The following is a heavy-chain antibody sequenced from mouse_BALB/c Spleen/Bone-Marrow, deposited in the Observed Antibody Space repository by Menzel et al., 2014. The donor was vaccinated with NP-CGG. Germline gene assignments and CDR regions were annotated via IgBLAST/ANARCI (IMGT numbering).Heavy chain of an antibody. CDR2: IYYSGTI. Sequence: EVKLMESGPGLVKSSQTVSLTCTVTGISITTGNYRWSWIRQFPGNKLEWIGYIYYSGTITYNPSLTSRTTITRDTSKNQFFLEMNSLTAEDTATYYCARELYYFDYWGQGTTLTVSS. V-gene: IGHV3-5*02. J-gene: IGHJ2*01. CDR1: GISITTGNYR. CDR3: ARELYYFDY.